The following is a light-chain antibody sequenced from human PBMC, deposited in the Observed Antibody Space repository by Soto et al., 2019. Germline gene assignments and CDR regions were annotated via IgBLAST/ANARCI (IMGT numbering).Light chain of an antibody. CDR3: AVWDDSLKGVL. CDR2: STN. CDR1: SSNIGSKT. Sequence: QSVLTQPPAASGTPGQRVTISCSGSSSNIGSKTVNWYQQLPGTAPKLLMYSTNQRPSGVPDRFSGSKSGTSASLAISGLQSEDEADYYCAVWDDSLKGVLFGGGTKLTVL. J-gene: IGLJ2*01. V-gene: IGLV1-44*01.